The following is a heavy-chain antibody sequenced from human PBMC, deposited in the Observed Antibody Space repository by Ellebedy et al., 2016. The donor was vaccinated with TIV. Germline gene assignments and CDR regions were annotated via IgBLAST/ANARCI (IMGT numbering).Heavy chain of an antibody. J-gene: IGHJ4*02. D-gene: IGHD5-18*01. CDR2: IYSGGDGGDT. CDR3: AKDRTAGDGYWVFDS. Sequence: PGGSLRLSCAASGFTFNNYAMSWVRQAPGKGLVWVSVIYSGGDGGDTYYADSVKGRFTISRDNSKNTVDLQMKSLRDEDTAVYFCAKDRTAGDGYWVFDSWGQGTLVTVSS. CDR1: GFTFNNYA. V-gene: IGHV3-23*03.